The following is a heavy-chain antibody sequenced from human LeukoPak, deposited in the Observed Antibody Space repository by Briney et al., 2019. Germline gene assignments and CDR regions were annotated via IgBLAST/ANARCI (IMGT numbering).Heavy chain of an antibody. Sequence: SETLSLTCTVSGGSISSYYWSWIRQPPGKGLEWIGYIYYSGSTNYNPSLKSRVTISVDTSKNQFSLKLSSVTAADTAVYYCARGRLDYYGSGRYFDYWGQGTLVTVSS. J-gene: IGHJ4*02. CDR3: ARGRLDYYGSGRYFDY. D-gene: IGHD3-10*01. V-gene: IGHV4-59*12. CDR1: GGSISSYY. CDR2: IYYSGST.